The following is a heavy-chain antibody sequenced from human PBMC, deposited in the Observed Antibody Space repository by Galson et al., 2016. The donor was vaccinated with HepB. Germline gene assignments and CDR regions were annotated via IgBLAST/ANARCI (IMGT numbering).Heavy chain of an antibody. CDR2: IWYDGSNK. D-gene: IGHD6-13*01. J-gene: IGHJ5*02. V-gene: IGHV3-33*01. CDR3: ARVGAVGIGNAFDP. Sequence: SLRLSCAASGFTFSSSAMHWVRQAPGKGLEWVAVIWYDGSNKYYADSVKGRFTISRDNSKNMLYLQMSSLSAKDTAVYYCARVGAVGIGNAFDPWGQGTLVTVSS. CDR1: GFTFSSSA.